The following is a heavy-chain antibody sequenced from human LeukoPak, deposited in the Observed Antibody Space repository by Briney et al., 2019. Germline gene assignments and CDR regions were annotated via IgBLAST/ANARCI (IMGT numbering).Heavy chain of an antibody. CDR3: ARHYYDILTGYSDY. CDR1: GYTFTGYY. D-gene: IGHD3-9*01. J-gene: IGHJ4*02. V-gene: IGHV1-2*06. Sequence: ASVKVSSKASGYTFTGYYMHWVRQAPGQGLEWMGRINPNSGGTNYAQKFQGRVTMTRDTSISTAYMELSRLRSDDTAVYYCARHYYDILTGYSDYWGQGTLVTVSS. CDR2: INPNSGGT.